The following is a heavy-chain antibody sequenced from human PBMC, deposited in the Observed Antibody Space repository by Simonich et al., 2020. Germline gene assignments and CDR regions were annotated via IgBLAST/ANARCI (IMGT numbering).Heavy chain of an antibody. J-gene: IGHJ3*02. D-gene: IGHD1-26*01. Sequence: QVQLVESGGGVVQPGRSLRLSCAASGFTFSSYAMHWVRQAPGKWLDGVAVISYEGSNKYYADSVKGRFTSSRDNSKNTLYLQMNSLRAEDTAVYYCAREGAGNDAFDIWGQGTMVTVSS. CDR3: AREGAGNDAFDI. V-gene: IGHV3-30*07. CDR2: ISYEGSNK. CDR1: GFTFSSYA.